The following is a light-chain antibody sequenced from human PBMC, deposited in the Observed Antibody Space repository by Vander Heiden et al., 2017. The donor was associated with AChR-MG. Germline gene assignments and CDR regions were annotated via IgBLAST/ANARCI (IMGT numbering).Light chain of an antibody. J-gene: IGLJ3*02. Sequence: SALTQPRSVSGSPGQSVTISCTGTSSDVGGYNYVSWYQQYPGKAHKVMIYDVSERPSGVPDRFSGSKSGNTASLTISGLQTDDEADYYCCSYGRNYWVFGGGTKLTVL. CDR3: CSYGRNYWV. CDR1: SSDVGGYNY. CDR2: DVS. V-gene: IGLV2-11*01.